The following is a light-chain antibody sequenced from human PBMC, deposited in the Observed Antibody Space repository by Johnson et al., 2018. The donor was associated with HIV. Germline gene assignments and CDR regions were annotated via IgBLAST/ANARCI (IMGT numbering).Light chain of an antibody. V-gene: IGLV1-51*02. J-gene: IGLJ1*01. CDR2: ENN. CDR1: SSNIGNNY. CDR3: GTWDSSLSAYV. Sequence: QSVLTQPPSVSAAPGQKVTISCSGSSSNIGNNYVSWYQQLPGTAPKLLIYENNKRPSGIPYRFSCSKSGTSATLGIAGLQTGDEADYYCGTWDSSLSAYVFGTGTKVTAL.